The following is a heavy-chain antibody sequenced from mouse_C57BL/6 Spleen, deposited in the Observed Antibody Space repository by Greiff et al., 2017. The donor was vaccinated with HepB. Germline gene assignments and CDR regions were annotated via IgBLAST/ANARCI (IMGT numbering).Heavy chain of an antibody. CDR2: IYPGDGDT. D-gene: IGHD1-1*01. CDR3: ARPYGSGFDY. V-gene: IGHV1-80*01. CDR1: GYAFSSYW. J-gene: IGHJ2*01. Sequence: LQQSGASVKISCKASGYAFSSYWMNWVKQRPGKGLEWIGQIYPGDGDTNYNGKFKGKATLTADKSSSTAYMQLSSLTSEDSAVYFCARPYGSGFDYWGQGTTLTVSS.